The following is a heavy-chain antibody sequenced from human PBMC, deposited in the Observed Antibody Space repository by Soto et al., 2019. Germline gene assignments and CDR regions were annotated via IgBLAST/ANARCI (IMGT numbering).Heavy chain of an antibody. D-gene: IGHD3-16*01. CDR2: MNPNSGNT. CDR1: GGTFSTSA. CDR3: ARGAPGGNWFDP. V-gene: IGHV1-8*01. J-gene: IGHJ5*02. Sequence: ASVKVSCKASGGTFSTSAINWVRQATGQGLEWMGWMNPNSGNTGYAQKFQGRVTMTRNTSISAAYTELSSLRSEDTAVYYCARGAPGGNWFDPWGQGTLVTVSS.